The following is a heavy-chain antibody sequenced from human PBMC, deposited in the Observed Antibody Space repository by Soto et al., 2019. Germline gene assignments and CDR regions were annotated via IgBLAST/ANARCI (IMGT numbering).Heavy chain of an antibody. J-gene: IGHJ6*03. CDR3: ARGRLRYYYYYYMDV. Sequence: PSETLSLTCAVYGGSFSGYYWSWIRQPPGKGLEWIGEINHSGSTNYNPSLKSRVTISVDTSKNQFSLKLSSVTAADTAVYYCARGRLRYYYYYYMDVWGKGTTVTVSS. CDR1: GGSFSGYY. V-gene: IGHV4-34*01. CDR2: INHSGST.